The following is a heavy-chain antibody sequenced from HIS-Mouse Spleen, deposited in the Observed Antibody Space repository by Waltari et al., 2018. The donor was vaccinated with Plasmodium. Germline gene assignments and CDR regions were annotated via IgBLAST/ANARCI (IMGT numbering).Heavy chain of an antibody. CDR2: ISYDGSNK. CDR1: GFTFRRSG. V-gene: IGHV3-30*18. Sequence: QVPLVESGGGVVKPGRSLRLSCAASGFTFRRSGIPWVRQDPGKGLEWVEVISYDGSNKYYADAVKGRFTISRDNSKNTLYLQMNSLRAEDTAVYYCAKDRRSSSWYVDYWGQGTLVTVSS. CDR3: AKDRRSSSWYVDY. J-gene: IGHJ4*02. D-gene: IGHD6-13*01.